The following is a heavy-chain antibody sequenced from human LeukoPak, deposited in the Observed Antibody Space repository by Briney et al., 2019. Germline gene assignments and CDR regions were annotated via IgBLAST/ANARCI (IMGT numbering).Heavy chain of an antibody. J-gene: IGHJ4*02. CDR3: ARSLGGGEDY. CDR2: INHSGST. D-gene: IGHD3-10*01. Sequence: SETLSLTCAVYGGSFSGYYWSWIRQPPGKGLEWIGEINHSGSTNYNPSLKSRVTISVDTSKNQFSLKLSSVTAADTAVYYCARSLGGGEDYWGQGTLVTVSS. CDR1: GGSFSGYY. V-gene: IGHV4-34*01.